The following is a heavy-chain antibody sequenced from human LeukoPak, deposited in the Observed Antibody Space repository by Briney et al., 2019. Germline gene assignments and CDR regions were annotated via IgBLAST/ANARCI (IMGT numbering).Heavy chain of an antibody. CDR3: AKGGH. Sequence: GGSLRLSCAASGFTFSSYWMHWVRQAPGKGLVGVSRISSDGRSTNYADSVKGRFTISRDNSKNTLYLQMNSLRAEDTAVYYCAKGGHWGQGTLVTVSS. CDR2: ISSDGRST. CDR1: GFTFSSYW. J-gene: IGHJ4*02. D-gene: IGHD3-16*01. V-gene: IGHV3-74*01.